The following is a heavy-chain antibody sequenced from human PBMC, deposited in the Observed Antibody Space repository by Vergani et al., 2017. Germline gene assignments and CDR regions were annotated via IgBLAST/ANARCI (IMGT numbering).Heavy chain of an antibody. D-gene: IGHD4-17*01. J-gene: IGHJ4*02. CDR3: ARGSYGDYVGY. Sequence: QVQLQESGPGLVKPSETLSLTCTVSGYSISIGYYWGWIRQPPGKGLEWIGSIYHSGSTYYNPSLKSRVTISVDTSKNQFSLKLSSVTAADTAVYYCARGSYGDYVGYWGQGTLVTVSS. V-gene: IGHV4-38-2*02. CDR1: GYSISIGYY. CDR2: IYHSGST.